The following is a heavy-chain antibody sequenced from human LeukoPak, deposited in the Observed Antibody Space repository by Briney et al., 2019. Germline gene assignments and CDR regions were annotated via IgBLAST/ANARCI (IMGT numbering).Heavy chain of an antibody. D-gene: IGHD1-26*01. CDR1: GFTFSSYS. CDR3: ASEGATTFFDY. Sequence: GGSLRLSCAASGFTFSSYSMNWVRQAPGKGVEWVSLIRWDGGSTYYADSVKGRFTISRDNSKNSMYLQMNSLRAEDTALYYCASEGATTFFDYWGQGTLVTVSS. V-gene: IGHV3-43D*03. J-gene: IGHJ4*02. CDR2: IRWDGGST.